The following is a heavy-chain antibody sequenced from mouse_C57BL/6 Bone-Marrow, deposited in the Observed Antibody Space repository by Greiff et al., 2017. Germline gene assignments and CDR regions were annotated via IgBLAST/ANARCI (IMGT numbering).Heavy chain of an antibody. D-gene: IGHD2-5*01. J-gene: IGHJ4*01. Sequence: QVQLQQSGAELARPGASVKMSCKASGYTFTSYTMHWVKQRPGQGLEWIGYINPSSGYTKYNQKFKDKATLTADKSSSTAYMPLSSLTSEDSAVYYCASFLSNWNYAMDYWGQGTSVTVSS. CDR2: INPSSGYT. V-gene: IGHV1-4*01. CDR1: GYTFTSYT. CDR3: ASFLSNWNYAMDY.